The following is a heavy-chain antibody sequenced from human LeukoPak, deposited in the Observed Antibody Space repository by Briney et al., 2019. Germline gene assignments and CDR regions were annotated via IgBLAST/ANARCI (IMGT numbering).Heavy chain of an antibody. Sequence: SETLSLTCTVSGGSISSYYWSWIRQPPGKGLEWIGYMHYSGSTNYNPSLKSRVTISVDTSKNQFSLKLSSVTAADTAVYYCARDDIVVVPAARGYYYYGMDVWGQGTTVTVSS. CDR1: GGSISSYY. J-gene: IGHJ6*02. V-gene: IGHV4-59*01. CDR3: ARDDIVVVPAARGYYYYGMDV. D-gene: IGHD2-2*01. CDR2: MHYSGST.